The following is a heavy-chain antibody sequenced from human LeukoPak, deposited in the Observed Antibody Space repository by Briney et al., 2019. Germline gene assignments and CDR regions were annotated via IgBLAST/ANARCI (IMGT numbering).Heavy chain of an antibody. V-gene: IGHV4-39*07. CDR1: GGSISSSSYY. J-gene: IGHJ5*02. Sequence: SETLSLTCTVSGGSISSSSYYWGWIRQPPGKGLEWIGSIYYSGSTYYNPSLKSRVTISVDTSKNQFSLKLSSVTASDTVVYYCARDGVLWFGELGNWFDPWGQGTLVTVSS. CDR3: ARDGVLWFGELGNWFDP. CDR2: IYYSGST. D-gene: IGHD3-10*01.